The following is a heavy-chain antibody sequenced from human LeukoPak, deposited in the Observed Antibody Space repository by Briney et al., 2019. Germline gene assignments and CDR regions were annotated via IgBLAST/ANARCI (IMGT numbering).Heavy chain of an antibody. CDR2: IYTSGST. CDR1: GGSISSYY. D-gene: IGHD4-23*01. J-gene: IGHJ4*02. CDR3: ARDREDYGGNSCLAY. Sequence: SETLSLTCTVSGGSISSYYWSWIRQPAGKGLEWVGRIYTSGSTNYNPSLKSRVTMSVDTSKNQFSLKLSSVTAADTAVYYCARDREDYGGNSCLAYWGQGTLVTVSS. V-gene: IGHV4-4*07.